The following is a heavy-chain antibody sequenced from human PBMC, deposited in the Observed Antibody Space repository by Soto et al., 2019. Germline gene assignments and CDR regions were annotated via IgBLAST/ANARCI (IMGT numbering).Heavy chain of an antibody. CDR3: ARVPPSGWSGDFDY. CDR1: GYTFTSYG. Sequence: ASVKASCKASGYTFTSYGISWVRQAHGQGLEWMGWISAYNGNTNYAQKLQGRVTMTTDTSTSTAYMELRGLRSDDTAVYYCARVPPSGWSGDFDYWGQGTLVTVS. J-gene: IGHJ4*02. D-gene: IGHD6-19*01. V-gene: IGHV1-18*04. CDR2: ISAYNGNT.